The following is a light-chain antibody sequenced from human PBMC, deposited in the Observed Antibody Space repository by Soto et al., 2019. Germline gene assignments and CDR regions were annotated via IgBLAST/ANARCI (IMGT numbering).Light chain of an antibody. CDR1: SSDVGGYNY. CDR3: AAWDDSLSGPV. CDR2: EVN. V-gene: IGLV2-8*01. J-gene: IGLJ3*02. Sequence: QSALTQPPSASGSPGQSVAISCTGTSSDVGGYNYVSWYQQHPGKAPKLMIYEVNKRPSGVPDRFSGSKSGNTASLTVSGLQAEDEADYYCAAWDDSLSGPVFGGGTKVTVL.